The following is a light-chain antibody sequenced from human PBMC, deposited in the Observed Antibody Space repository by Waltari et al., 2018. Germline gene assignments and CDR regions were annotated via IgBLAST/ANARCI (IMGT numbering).Light chain of an antibody. CDR1: FSSIGSNA. Sequence: QSVLTQPPSASGTPGQRVTISCSGSFSSIGSNAVNWYQQLPGTAPKLLIYTNSQRPSLVPDRFSGSKSGTSASLVISGLQSEDEADYYCAAWDDSLNGWVFGGGTKLTVL. J-gene: IGLJ3*02. CDR3: AAWDDSLNGWV. CDR2: TNS. V-gene: IGLV1-44*01.